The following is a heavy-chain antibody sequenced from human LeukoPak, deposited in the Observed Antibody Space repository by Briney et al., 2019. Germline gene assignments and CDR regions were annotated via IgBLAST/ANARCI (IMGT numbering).Heavy chain of an antibody. D-gene: IGHD3-22*01. CDR2: IKGDGSTP. Sequence: GGSLRLSCAASGFTFSTYWMHWVRQAPGKGLVWVSRIKGDGSTPEYADSVKGRFTISRDNAKNTVGLQMNSLRVEDAAVYYCARGWVPSDISMNWGQGTMVTVSS. CDR3: ARGWVPSDISMN. J-gene: IGHJ3*01. V-gene: IGHV3-74*01. CDR1: GFTFSTYW.